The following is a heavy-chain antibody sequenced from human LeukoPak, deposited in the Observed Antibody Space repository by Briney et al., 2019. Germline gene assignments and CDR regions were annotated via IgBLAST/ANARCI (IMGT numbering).Heavy chain of an antibody. D-gene: IGHD6-13*01. Sequence: SETLSLTCTVSGGSISSSTYYWGWIRQPPGKGLEWIGSIYYSGSTCYNASLKSRVTISADTSKNQFSLKLSSVTAADTAVYYCATPLSGSSSWHGDAFDIWGQGTMVTVSS. J-gene: IGHJ3*02. CDR1: GGSISSSTYY. V-gene: IGHV4-39*01. CDR2: IYYSGST. CDR3: ATPLSGSSSWHGDAFDI.